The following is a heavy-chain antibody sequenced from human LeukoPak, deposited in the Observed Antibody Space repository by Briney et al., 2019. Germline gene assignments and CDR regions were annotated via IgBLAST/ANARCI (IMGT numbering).Heavy chain of an antibody. CDR2: ISGSGGST. D-gene: IGHD6-19*01. V-gene: IGHV3-23*01. J-gene: IGHJ6*02. CDR3: AKAGSRWSGDYYNGMDV. CDR1: GFTFSSYS. Sequence: GGSLRLSCAASGFTFSSYSMNWVRQAPGKGLEWVSTISGSGGSTYYADSVKGRFTISRDNSKNTLYLQTNSLRAEDTAVYYCAKAGSRWSGDYYNGMDVWGQGTTVTVSS.